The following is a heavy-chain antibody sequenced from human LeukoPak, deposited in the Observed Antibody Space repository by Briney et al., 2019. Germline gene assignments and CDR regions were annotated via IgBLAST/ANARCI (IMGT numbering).Heavy chain of an antibody. CDR3: ASYYCDTSGRSTPGY. CDR2: ISGGGVT. J-gene: IGHJ4*02. Sequence: AGGSLRLSCAASGFTFSSSGMNWVRQAPGKGLEWFSAISGGGVTYYIDSVKGRFTISRDNSKNTLYLQMNSLRAEDTAVYYCASYYCDTSGRSTPGYWGQGTLVTVSS. CDR1: GFTFSSSG. V-gene: IGHV3-23*01. D-gene: IGHD3-22*01.